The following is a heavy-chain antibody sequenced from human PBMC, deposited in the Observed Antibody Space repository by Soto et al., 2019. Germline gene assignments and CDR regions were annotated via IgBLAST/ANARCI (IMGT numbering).Heavy chain of an antibody. CDR3: ASGHDAYKVRY. CDR2: IYYTGNT. CDR1: GGSISSGGTGSY. Sequence: QVQLQESGPGLVKPSQTLSLTCTVSGGSISSGGTGSYWTWIRQLPGKGLEWIGYIYYTGNTYYNPSLKSRPTKSIDTSETQFSQKLPSVTAADTAVYFCASGHDAYKVRYWGQGTLVTVSS. V-gene: IGHV4-31*03. J-gene: IGHJ4*02. D-gene: IGHD1-1*01.